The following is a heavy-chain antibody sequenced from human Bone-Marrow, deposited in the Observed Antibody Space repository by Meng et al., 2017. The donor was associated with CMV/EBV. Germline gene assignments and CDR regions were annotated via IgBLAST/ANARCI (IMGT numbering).Heavy chain of an antibody. CDR2: IIPIFGTA. J-gene: IGHJ5*02. V-gene: IGHV1-69*05. D-gene: IGHD2-2*01. CDR1: GGTFSSYA. Sequence: SVKVSCKASGGTFSSYAISWVRQAPGQGLEWMGGIIPIFGTANYAQKFQGRVTITTDESTSTAYKELSSPRSEDTAVYYCARDIVVVPAASNWFDPWGPGTLVTVSS. CDR3: ARDIVVVPAASNWFDP.